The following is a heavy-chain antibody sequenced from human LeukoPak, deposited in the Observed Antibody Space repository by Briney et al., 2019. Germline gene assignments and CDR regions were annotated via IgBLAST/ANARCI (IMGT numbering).Heavy chain of an antibody. D-gene: IGHD6-19*01. CDR3: ARGDTSGWAHYFDS. V-gene: IGHV4-59*01. Sequence: SETLSLTCTVSGGSISTYYWTWIRQPPGKGLEWIGYVYYSGSTSYNPSLKSRVTMSVDTSNNQFSLRLDSVTAADTAVYFCARGDTSGWAHYFDSWGQGTLVTVSS. J-gene: IGHJ4*02. CDR2: VYYSGST. CDR1: GGSISTYY.